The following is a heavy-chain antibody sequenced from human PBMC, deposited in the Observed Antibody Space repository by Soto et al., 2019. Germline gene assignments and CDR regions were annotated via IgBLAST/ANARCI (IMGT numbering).Heavy chain of an antibody. V-gene: IGHV4-59*08. Sequence: SETLSLTCTVSGGAISSYYWSWIRQPPGKGLEWIGYIYYSGSTNYNPSLKSRVTISVDTSKNQFSLKLSSVTAADTAVYYCARRYGPGFDYWGQGTLVTVSS. J-gene: IGHJ4*02. CDR1: GGAISSYY. CDR3: ARRYGPGFDY. CDR2: IYYSGST. D-gene: IGHD4-17*01.